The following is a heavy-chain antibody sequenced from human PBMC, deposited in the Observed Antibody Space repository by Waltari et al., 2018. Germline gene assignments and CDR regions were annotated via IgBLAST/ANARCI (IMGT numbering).Heavy chain of an antibody. CDR1: GLHVGGPT. CDR2: IRSKPNNYAT. Sequence: EVQVVESGGGLVKPGGSRKPSCATSGLHVGGPTIHWVRQTSGKGLEWIGRIRSKPNNYATRYTASVEGRFTISRDDSESTAYLQMSSLMTEDTAVYYCTGGAVTGTDFWGQGTLVTVSS. CDR3: TGGAVTGTDF. V-gene: IGHV3-73*01. J-gene: IGHJ4*02. D-gene: IGHD6-13*01.